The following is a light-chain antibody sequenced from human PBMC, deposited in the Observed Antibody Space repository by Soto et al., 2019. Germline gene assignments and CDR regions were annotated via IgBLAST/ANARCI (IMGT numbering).Light chain of an antibody. CDR2: DAT. V-gene: IGKV3-11*01. CDR1: QSVRSY. CDR3: QQRGDWPLT. J-gene: IGKJ4*01. Sequence: EIVSTQSPATLSLSPGERATLSCRASQSVRSYLAWYQKKPGQDPRILIYDATARATGIPVRFSGSGSGTDFNLTISRLETEDFAVYECQQRGDWPLTFGGGTKVDIK.